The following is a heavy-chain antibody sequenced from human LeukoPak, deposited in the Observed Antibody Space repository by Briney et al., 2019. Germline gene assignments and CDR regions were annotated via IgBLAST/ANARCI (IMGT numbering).Heavy chain of an antibody. CDR3: AKTTPIAVAGTEDAFDI. V-gene: IGHV4-34*01. Sequence: SETLSLTCAVYGGSFSGYYWSWIRQPPGKGLEWIGEINHSGSTNYNPSLKSRVTISVDTSKNQFSLKLSSVTAADTAVYYCAKTTPIAVAGTEDAFDIWGQGTMVTVSS. D-gene: IGHD6-19*01. CDR1: GGSFSGYY. CDR2: INHSGST. J-gene: IGHJ3*02.